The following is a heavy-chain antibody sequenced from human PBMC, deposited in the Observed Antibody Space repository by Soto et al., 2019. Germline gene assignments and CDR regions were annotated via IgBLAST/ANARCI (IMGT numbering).Heavy chain of an antibody. CDR3: AKAGGIFVVDLRDDY. V-gene: IGHV3-23*01. D-gene: IGHD3-10*01. CDR1: GFTFSSYA. J-gene: IGHJ4*02. Sequence: EVQLLESGGGLVQPGGSLRLSCAASGFTFSSYAMSWVRQAPGKGLEWVSAISGSGGSTYYADSVKGRFTISRDNSKNTQDLHMTSLSAEDTAVYYCAKAGGIFVVDLRDDYWGQGTLVSVSS. CDR2: ISGSGGST.